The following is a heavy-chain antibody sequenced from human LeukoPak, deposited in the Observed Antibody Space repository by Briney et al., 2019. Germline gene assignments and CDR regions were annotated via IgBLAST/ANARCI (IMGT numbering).Heavy chain of an antibody. CDR1: GYTFTSYG. D-gene: IGHD3-22*01. CDR3: AKTYYYDSSGYLWNYFDY. Sequence: ASVKVSCKASGYTFTSYGISWVRQAPGQGLEWMGWISAYNGNTNYAQKLQGRVTMTTDTSTSTAYMELRSLRSDGTAVYYCAKTYYYDSSGYLWNYFDYWGQGTLVTVSS. CDR2: ISAYNGNT. V-gene: IGHV1-18*01. J-gene: IGHJ4*02.